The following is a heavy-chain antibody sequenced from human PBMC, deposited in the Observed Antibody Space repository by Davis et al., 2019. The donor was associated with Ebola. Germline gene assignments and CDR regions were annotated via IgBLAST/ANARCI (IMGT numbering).Heavy chain of an antibody. D-gene: IGHD3-9*01. V-gene: IGHV1-8*01. CDR3: AVILTGYYREYYFDY. CDR1: GYTFTSYD. Sequence: ASVKVSCKASGYTFTSYDINWVRQATGQGLEWMGWMNPNSGNTGYAQKFQGRVTMTRNTSISTAYMELSSLRSEDTAVYYCAVILTGYYREYYFDYWGQGTLVTVSS. CDR2: MNPNSGNT. J-gene: IGHJ4*02.